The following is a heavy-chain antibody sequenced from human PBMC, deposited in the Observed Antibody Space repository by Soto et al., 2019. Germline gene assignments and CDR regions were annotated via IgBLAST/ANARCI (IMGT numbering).Heavy chain of an antibody. Sequence: GGSIRLSCAACGFRVCTYTMNGVRQAPGKGLEWVSAVLQTGSSTFYADSVKGRFTISRDNSQNTLYLQMNNLRAEDTAVYYCAKDFTPDGYWDFDYWGQGTLVTLSS. J-gene: IGHJ4*02. V-gene: IGHV3-23*01. CDR3: AKDFTPDGYWDFDY. CDR2: VLQTGSST. D-gene: IGHD4-17*01. CDR1: GFRVCTYT.